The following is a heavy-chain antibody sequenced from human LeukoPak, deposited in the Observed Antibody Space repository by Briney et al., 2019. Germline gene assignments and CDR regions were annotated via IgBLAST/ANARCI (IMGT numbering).Heavy chain of an antibody. J-gene: IGHJ4*02. V-gene: IGHV3-74*01. CDR3: VREDYGSGSYEFDY. CDR1: GFTFSSYW. D-gene: IGHD3-10*01. Sequence: GGSLRLSCAASGFTFSSYWMHWVRHAPGKGLVWVSRINSDGSSTNYADSVEGRFTISRDNAKNTLYLQMNSLRAEDTAVYYCVREDYGSGSYEFDYWGQGTLVTVSS. CDR2: INSDGSST.